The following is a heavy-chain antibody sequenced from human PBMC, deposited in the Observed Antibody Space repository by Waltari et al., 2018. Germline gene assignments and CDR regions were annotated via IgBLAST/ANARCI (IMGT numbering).Heavy chain of an antibody. CDR2: VITIFGTA. V-gene: IGHV1-69*05. D-gene: IGHD5-18*01. CDR1: GGTFSSYA. CDR3: ARGGGVDTEPWNWFDP. Sequence: QVQLVQSGAEVKKPGSSVKVSCKASGGTFSSYAISWVRQAPGQGLEGMGGVITIFGTANYAQKFQGRVTITTDESTSTAYMELSSLRSEDTAVYYCARGGGVDTEPWNWFDPWGQGTLVTVSS. J-gene: IGHJ5*02.